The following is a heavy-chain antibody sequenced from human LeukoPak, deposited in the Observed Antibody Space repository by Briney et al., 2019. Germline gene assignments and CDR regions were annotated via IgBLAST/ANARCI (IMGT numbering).Heavy chain of an antibody. CDR1: GFTFSSYG. V-gene: IGHV3-33*01. Sequence: GGSLRLSCAASGFTFSSYGMHWVRQAPGKGLEWVAVIWYDGSNKYYADSVKGRFTISRDNSKNTLYLQMNSLRAEDTAVYYCARGDDLVGATLGIDYWGQGTLVTVSS. CDR2: IWYDGSNK. CDR3: ARGDDLVGATLGIDY. D-gene: IGHD1-26*01. J-gene: IGHJ4*02.